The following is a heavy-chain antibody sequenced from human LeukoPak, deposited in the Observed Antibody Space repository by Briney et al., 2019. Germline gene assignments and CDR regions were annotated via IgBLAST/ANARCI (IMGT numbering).Heavy chain of an antibody. CDR1: GCTFSSYA. CDR2: IIPIFGTA. J-gene: IGHJ6*03. D-gene: IGHD2-2*02. CDR3: ARVAAEVVGVPGTIGVGWLRRDYYYMDV. Sequence: SVKVSCKASGCTFSSYAISWVRQAPGQGLEWMGGIIPIFGTANYAQKFQGRVTMTRDMSTSTVYMELSSLRSEDTAVYYCARVAAEVVGVPGTIGVGWLRRDYYYMDVWGKGTTVIVSS. V-gene: IGHV1-69*05.